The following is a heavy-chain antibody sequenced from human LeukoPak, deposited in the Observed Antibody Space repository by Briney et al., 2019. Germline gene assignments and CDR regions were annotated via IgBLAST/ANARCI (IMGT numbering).Heavy chain of an antibody. D-gene: IGHD2-2*01. Sequence: GRSLTLSSAASGFTPSNPWMNWVRQAPGKGREWVGRIKNKAGGGTTDYTADHAAPVKGRFTISRDDSKNTLFLQLNSVKTEDAAVYYCTTYRYYTNFRRDSAADIWGQGTTVTFSS. CDR1: GFTPSNPW. J-gene: IGHJ3*02. CDR3: TTYRYYTNFRRDSAADI. V-gene: IGHV3-15*01. CDR2: IKNKAGGGTT.